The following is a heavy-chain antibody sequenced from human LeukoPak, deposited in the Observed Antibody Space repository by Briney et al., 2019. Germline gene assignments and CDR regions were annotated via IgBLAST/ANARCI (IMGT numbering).Heavy chain of an antibody. V-gene: IGHV3-21*01. Sequence: PGGSLRLSCAASGFTFSSYSMNWVRQAPGKGLEWVSSISSSSSYIYYADSVKGRFTISRDNAKNSLYLQMNSLRAEDTAVYYCARAGLAQYYFDYWGQGTLVTVSS. J-gene: IGHJ4*02. CDR3: ARAGLAQYYFDY. D-gene: IGHD6-19*01. CDR1: GFTFSSYS. CDR2: ISSSSSYI.